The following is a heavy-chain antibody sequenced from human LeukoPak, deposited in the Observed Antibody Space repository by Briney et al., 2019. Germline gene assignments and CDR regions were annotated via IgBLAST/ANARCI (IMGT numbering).Heavy chain of an antibody. CDR1: GFTFSNYW. V-gene: IGHV3-74*03. J-gene: IGHJ3*02. Sequence: GGSLRLSCAASGFTFSNYWMNWLRQAPGKGLEWVSRIKGDGSITTYADFVKGRFTISRDNAKNSLFLQMNSLRADDTAVYYCARSFDIWGQGTMVTVSS. CDR3: ARSFDI. CDR2: IKGDGSIT.